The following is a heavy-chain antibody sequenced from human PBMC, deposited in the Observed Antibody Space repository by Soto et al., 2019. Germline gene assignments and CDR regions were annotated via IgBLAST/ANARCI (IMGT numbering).Heavy chain of an antibody. V-gene: IGHV5-10-1*01. Sequence: PGESLKISCKGSGYSFAGYCNTWVRQKPGKGLEWMGRIDPSDSQTYYSPSFRGHVTISVTKSITTVFLQWSSLRASDTAMYYCARQIYDSDTGPNFQYYFDSWGQGTPVTVSS. J-gene: IGHJ4*02. CDR2: IDPSDSQT. CDR3: ARQIYDSDTGPNFQYYFDS. D-gene: IGHD3-22*01. CDR1: GYSFAGYC.